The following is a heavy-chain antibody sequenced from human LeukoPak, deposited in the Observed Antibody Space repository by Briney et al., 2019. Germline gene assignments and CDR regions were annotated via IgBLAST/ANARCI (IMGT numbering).Heavy chain of an antibody. Sequence: PGGSLRLSCAASGFTFSSYAMSWVRQAPGKGLEWVSAISGSGGSTYYADSVKGRFTISRDNSKNTLYLQMNSLRAEDTAVYYCAKDQDYDGFRTGDVWGQGTTVTVSS. CDR2: ISGSGGST. V-gene: IGHV3-23*01. CDR1: GFTFSSYA. CDR3: AKDQDYDGFRTGDV. J-gene: IGHJ6*02. D-gene: IGHD4-23*01.